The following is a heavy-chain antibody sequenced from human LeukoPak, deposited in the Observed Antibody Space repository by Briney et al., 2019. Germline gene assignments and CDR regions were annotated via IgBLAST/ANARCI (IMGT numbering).Heavy chain of an antibody. V-gene: IGHV3-30*18. CDR2: ISFDGTNK. J-gene: IGHJ4*02. Sequence: CSSVTLSRPASGFTFRRYGMHGVRPAPPKGVTWVALISFDGTNKYYADSVKGRFTISRDNSKNTLYLQMNSLRAEDTAVYYCAKDRRLQLPFDYWGQGTLVTVSS. D-gene: IGHD5-24*01. CDR1: GFTFRRYG. CDR3: AKDRRLQLPFDY.